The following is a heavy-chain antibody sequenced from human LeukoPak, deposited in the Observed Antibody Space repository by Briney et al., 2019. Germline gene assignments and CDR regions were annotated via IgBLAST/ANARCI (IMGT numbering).Heavy chain of an antibody. Sequence: PGRSLRLSCAASGFTFSSYGMHWARQAPGKGLEWVAVISYDGSNKYYADSVKGRFTISRDNSKNTLYLQMNSLRAEDTAVYYCAKDDPVDTAMGYYYYGMDVWGQGTTVTVSS. D-gene: IGHD5-18*01. CDR3: AKDDPVDTAMGYYYYGMDV. CDR2: ISYDGSNK. J-gene: IGHJ6*02. V-gene: IGHV3-30*18. CDR1: GFTFSSYG.